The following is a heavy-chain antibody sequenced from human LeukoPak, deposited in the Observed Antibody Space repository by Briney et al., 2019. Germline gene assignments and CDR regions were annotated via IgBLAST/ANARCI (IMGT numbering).Heavy chain of an antibody. V-gene: IGHV3-30*02. J-gene: IGHJ6*03. CDR3: AKDSQTYNYYYYYYMDV. CDR2: IRCDGSNK. CDR1: GFTFSSYG. Sequence: GGSLRLSCAASGFTFSSYGMYWVRQAPGKGLEGVAFIRCDGSNKYYADSVKGRFTISRDSSKNTLYLQMNSLGAEDTAVYYCAKDSQTYNYYYYYYMDVWGKGTTVTVSS.